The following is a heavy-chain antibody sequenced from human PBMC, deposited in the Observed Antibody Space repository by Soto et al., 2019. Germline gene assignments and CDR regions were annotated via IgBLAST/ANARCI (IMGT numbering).Heavy chain of an antibody. D-gene: IGHD3-22*01. CDR3: AKDHYDSSGYYDY. Sequence: EVQLLESGGGLVQPGVSLRLSCAASGFTFSSYAMSWVRQAPGKGLEWVSAISGSGGSTYYADSVKGRFTISRDNSKNPLYLQMNSLRAEDTAVYYCAKDHYDSSGYYDYWGQGTLVTVSS. J-gene: IGHJ4*02. CDR2: ISGSGGST. CDR1: GFTFSSYA. V-gene: IGHV3-23*01.